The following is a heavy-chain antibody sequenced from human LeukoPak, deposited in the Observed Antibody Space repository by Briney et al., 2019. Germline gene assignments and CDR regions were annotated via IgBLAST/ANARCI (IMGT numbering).Heavy chain of an antibody. D-gene: IGHD6-13*01. CDR1: GYTFTGYY. CDR2: INPSGGST. V-gene: IGHV1-46*01. Sequence: ASVKVSCKASGYTFTGYYMHWVRQAPGQGLEWMGIINPSGGSTSYAQKFQGRVTMTRDMSTSTVYMELSSLRSEDTAVYYCARSGGQQTDFDYWGQGTLVTVSS. CDR3: ARSGGQQTDFDY. J-gene: IGHJ4*02.